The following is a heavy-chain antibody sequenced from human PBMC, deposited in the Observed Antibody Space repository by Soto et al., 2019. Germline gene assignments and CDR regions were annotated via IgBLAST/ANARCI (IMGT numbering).Heavy chain of an antibody. J-gene: IGHJ4*02. CDR2: ISGSGGST. CDR3: ARYYDSSGYYYFDY. CDR1: GFTFSSYA. D-gene: IGHD3-22*01. V-gene: IGHV3-23*01. Sequence: GGSLRLSCAASGFTFSSYAMSWVRQAPGKGLEWVSAISGSGGSTYYADSVKGRFTISRDNSKNTLYLQMNSLRAEDTAVYYCARYYDSSGYYYFDYWGQGTLVTVSS.